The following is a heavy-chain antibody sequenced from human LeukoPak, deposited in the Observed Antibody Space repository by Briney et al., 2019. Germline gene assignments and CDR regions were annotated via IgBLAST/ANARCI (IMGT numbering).Heavy chain of an antibody. CDR2: ISYNSGTI. V-gene: IGHV3-9*01. J-gene: IGHJ6*02. Sequence: GGSLRLSCAASGFSFDGYAMYWVRQAPGKGLEWVSGISYNSGTIGYADSVKGRFTISRDNAKNSLYLQMNSLRAEDTALYYCAKGIQTGYSFGMDVWGQGTTVTVSS. D-gene: IGHD5-18*01. CDR1: GFSFDGYA. CDR3: AKGIQTGYSFGMDV.